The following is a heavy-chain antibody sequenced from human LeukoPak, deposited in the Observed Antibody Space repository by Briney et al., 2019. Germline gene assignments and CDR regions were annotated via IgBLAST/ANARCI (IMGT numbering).Heavy chain of an antibody. CDR2: IYYSGST. V-gene: IGHV4-59*01. CDR3: ARDSGSNFDY. J-gene: IGHJ4*02. CDR1: GGSISGYY. Sequence: SETLSLTCTVSGGSISGYYWNWIRQPPGKGLEWIGYIYYSGSTNYNPSLKSRVTMSLDTSKNQFSLKLGSVTAADTAVYHCARDSGSNFDYWGQGTLVTVSS. D-gene: IGHD2-15*01.